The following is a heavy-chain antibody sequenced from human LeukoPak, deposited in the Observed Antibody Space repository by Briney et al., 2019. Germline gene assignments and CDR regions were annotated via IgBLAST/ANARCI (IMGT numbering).Heavy chain of an antibody. J-gene: IGHJ4*02. V-gene: IGHV3-23*01. D-gene: IGHD3-22*01. CDR2: ITGSGSST. CDR3: ARSNYYDSSGYRYYFDY. Sequence: LPGGSLRLSCAASGFTFRSHAMSWVRQAPGKGLDYVATITGSGSSTYYAKSVKGRFTVSRDNSKNTVYLQMNSLRAEDTAVYYCARSNYYDSSGYRYYFDYWGQGTLVTVSS. CDR1: GFTFRSHA.